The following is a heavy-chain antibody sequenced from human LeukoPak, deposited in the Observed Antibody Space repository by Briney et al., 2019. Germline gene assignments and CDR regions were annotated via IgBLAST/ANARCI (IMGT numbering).Heavy chain of an antibody. CDR3: ARPTYYDFWSGYSNYYYYGMDV. CDR2: ISAYNGNT. J-gene: IGHJ6*02. Sequence: ASVKVSCKASGYTFTSYGISWVRQAPGQGLEWMGWISAYNGNTNYAQKLQGRVTMTTDTSTSTAYMGLRSLRSDDTAVYYCARPTYYDFWSGYSNYYYYGMDVWGQGTTVTVSS. V-gene: IGHV1-18*01. D-gene: IGHD3-3*01. CDR1: GYTFTSYG.